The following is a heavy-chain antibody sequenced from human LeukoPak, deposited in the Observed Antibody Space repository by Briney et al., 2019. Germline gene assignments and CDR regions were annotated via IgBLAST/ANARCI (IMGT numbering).Heavy chain of an antibody. V-gene: IGHV3-53*01. CDR1: GFTVSSNY. Sequence: GGSLRLSCAASGFTVSSNYMSWVRQAPGKGLEWVSVIYSGGTTNYADSVKGRFTISRDNSKNTLFLQMNSLRAEDTAVYYCARGGYSSSWYHFDYWSQGTLVTVSS. CDR2: IYSGGTT. J-gene: IGHJ4*02. CDR3: ARGGYSSSWYHFDY. D-gene: IGHD6-13*01.